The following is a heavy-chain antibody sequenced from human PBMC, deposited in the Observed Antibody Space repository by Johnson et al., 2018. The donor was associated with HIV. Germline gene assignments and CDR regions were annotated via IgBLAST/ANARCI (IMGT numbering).Heavy chain of an antibody. CDR2: ISYDGSNK. D-gene: IGHD1-26*01. CDR3: ARTLKWELGLPDWDSFDI. Sequence: QVQLVESGGGLVQPGGSLRLSCAASGLSVSSSWMHWVCQAPEKGLEWVAVISYDGSNKYYADSVKGRFTISRDNAKNSLYLQMHSLRAEDTALYYCARTLKWELGLPDWDSFDIWGQGTMVTVSS. V-gene: IGHV3-30*03. J-gene: IGHJ3*02. CDR1: GLSVSSSW.